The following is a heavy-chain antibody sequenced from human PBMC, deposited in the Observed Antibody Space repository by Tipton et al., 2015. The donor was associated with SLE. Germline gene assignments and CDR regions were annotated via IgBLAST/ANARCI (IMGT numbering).Heavy chain of an antibody. CDR3: TRGHFNSGTFPYYNYYYYMDV. Sequence: TLSLTCTVSGGSISSHYCSWIRQPPGKGLEWVGFIYHNGGTKYNPSLKNRLSISIDTTKNQFSLKLTSVTAADSAVYYCTRGHFNSGTFPYYNYYYYMDVWGKGTAVTVSS. J-gene: IGHJ6*03. CDR1: GGSISSHY. CDR2: IYHNGGT. V-gene: IGHV4-59*11. D-gene: IGHD3-10*01.